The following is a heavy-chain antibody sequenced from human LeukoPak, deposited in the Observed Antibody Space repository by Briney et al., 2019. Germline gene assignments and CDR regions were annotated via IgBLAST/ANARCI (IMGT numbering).Heavy chain of an antibody. CDR1: GFTFSSYA. D-gene: IGHD2-8*01. CDR3: AKDLDVLIGGIDY. Sequence: GGSLRLSCAASGFTFSSYAMSWVRQAPGKGLEWVSAISGCGGSTYYADSVKGRFTISRDNSKNTLYLQMNSLRAEDTAVYYCAKDLDVLIGGIDYWGQGTLVTVSS. CDR2: ISGCGGST. J-gene: IGHJ4*02. V-gene: IGHV3-23*01.